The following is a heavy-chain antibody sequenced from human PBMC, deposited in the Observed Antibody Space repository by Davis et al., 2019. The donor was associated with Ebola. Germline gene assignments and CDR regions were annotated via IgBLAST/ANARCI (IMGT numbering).Heavy chain of an antibody. J-gene: IGHJ6*02. CDR3: AKELGYYGMDV. Sequence: GESLKISCAASKFTLSSYWMSWVRQAPGKGLEWVSGIRGSGSNTYYADSVKGRFTISRDNSKNTLYLQMNSLRAEDTAVYYCAKELGYYGMDVWGQGTTVTVSS. V-gene: IGHV3-23*01. D-gene: IGHD3-10*01. CDR1: KFTLSSYW. CDR2: IRGSGSNT.